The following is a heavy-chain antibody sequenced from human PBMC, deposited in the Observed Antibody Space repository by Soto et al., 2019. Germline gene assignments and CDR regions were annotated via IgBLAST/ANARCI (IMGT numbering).Heavy chain of an antibody. J-gene: IGHJ6*03. CDR2: IYYSGST. CDR1: GGSLSSGGYY. Sequence: SETLSLTCTVSGGSLSSGGYYWSWIRQHPGKGLEWIGYIYYSGSTYYNPSLKSRVTISVDTSKNQFSLKLSSVTAADTAVYYCARDESRRYCTNGVCYADYYYMDVWGKGTTVTVSS. V-gene: IGHV4-31*03. D-gene: IGHD2-8*01. CDR3: ARDESRRYCTNGVCYADYYYMDV.